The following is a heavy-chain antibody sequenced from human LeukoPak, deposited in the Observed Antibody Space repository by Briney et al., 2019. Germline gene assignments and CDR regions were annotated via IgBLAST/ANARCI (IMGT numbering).Heavy chain of an antibody. J-gene: IGHJ4*02. CDR1: GYTFTGYY. CDR2: INPNSGGT. CDR3: ARDRGVYGSGYLNY. D-gene: IGHD3-10*01. V-gene: IGHV1-2*04. Sequence: GASVKVSCKASGYTFTGYYMHRVRQAPGQGLEWMGWINPNSGGTNYAQKFQGWVTMTRDTSISTAYMELSRLRSDDTAVYYCARDRGVYGSGYLNYWGQGTLVTVSS.